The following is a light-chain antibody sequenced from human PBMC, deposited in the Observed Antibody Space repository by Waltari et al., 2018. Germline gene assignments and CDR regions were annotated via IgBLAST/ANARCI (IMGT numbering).Light chain of an antibody. CDR1: SVLSRTNNKDN. Sequence: SVLSRTNNKDNLTWYQQKPGQPPELFIYGSSTRESGVPGRFSGSGSGTDVTRTISILQAEDVAVYYCQQYYTTPLTFVGGTKVDIK. V-gene: IGKV4-1*01. CDR3: QQYYTTPLT. CDR2: GSS. J-gene: IGKJ4*01.